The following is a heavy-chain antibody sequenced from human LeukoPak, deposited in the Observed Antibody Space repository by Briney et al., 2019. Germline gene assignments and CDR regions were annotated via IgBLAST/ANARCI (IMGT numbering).Heavy chain of an antibody. Sequence: GGSLRLSCAASGFTFSSYSMNWVRQAPGKGLEWVSSISSSSSYIYYADSVKGRFTISRDNAKNSPYLQMNSLRAEDTAVYYCARGRLDYYDSSGYSGLVDYWGQGTLVTVSS. V-gene: IGHV3-21*01. D-gene: IGHD3-22*01. CDR2: ISSSSSYI. CDR1: GFTFSSYS. CDR3: ARGRLDYYDSSGYSGLVDY. J-gene: IGHJ4*02.